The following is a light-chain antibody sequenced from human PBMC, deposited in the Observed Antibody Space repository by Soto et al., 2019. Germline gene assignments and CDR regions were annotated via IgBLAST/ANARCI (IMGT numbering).Light chain of an antibody. CDR2: DNK. J-gene: IGLJ1*01. CDR1: DSNIGNNY. CDR3: GAWDSSLSAS. Sequence: QSVLTQPPSVSAAPGQKVTISCSGSDSNIGNNYVAWYQQVPGTAPKLLIYDNKKRPSGIPDRFSGSKSGTSATLTITGLQTGDEADYYCGAWDSSLSASFGTGTQLTVL. V-gene: IGLV1-51*01.